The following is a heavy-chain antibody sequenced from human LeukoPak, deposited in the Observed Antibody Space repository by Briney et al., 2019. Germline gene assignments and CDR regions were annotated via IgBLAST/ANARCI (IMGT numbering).Heavy chain of an antibody. J-gene: IGHJ3*01. Sequence: GGSLRLSCAASGFIFSSYDMHWVRQAPAKGQEWVTFIQYDGTYKDYADSVKGRFTISRDNSKNTLYLQMNSLRAEDTAVYYCAKDHHYWGLDIYGFNVWGQGTMVTVSS. CDR1: GFIFSSYD. CDR3: AKDHHYWGLDIYGFNV. D-gene: IGHD7-27*01. V-gene: IGHV3-30*02. CDR2: IQYDGTYK.